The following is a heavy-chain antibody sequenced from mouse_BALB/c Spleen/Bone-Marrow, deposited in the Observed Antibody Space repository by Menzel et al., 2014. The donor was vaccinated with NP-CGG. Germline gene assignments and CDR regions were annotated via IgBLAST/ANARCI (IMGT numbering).Heavy chain of an antibody. CDR3: ARSPYDYAAMDY. CDR1: GFTFSSFG. J-gene: IGHJ4*01. CDR2: ISSGSSTI. D-gene: IGHD2-4*01. Sequence: EVMLVESGGGLVQPGGSRKLSCAASGFTFSSFGMHWVRQAPEKGLEWVAYISSGSSTIYYADTVKGRFTISRDNPKNTLFLRMTSLRSDDTAMYYCARSPYDYAAMDYWGQGTSVTVSS. V-gene: IGHV5-17*02.